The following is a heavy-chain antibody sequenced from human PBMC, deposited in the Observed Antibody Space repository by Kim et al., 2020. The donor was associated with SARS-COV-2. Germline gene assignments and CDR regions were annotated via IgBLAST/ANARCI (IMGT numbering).Heavy chain of an antibody. J-gene: IGHJ5*02. CDR2: IYSSGST. CDR3: ARSSQSGNLYWFDP. CDR1: GGSISSYY. Sequence: SETLYLTCTVSGGSISSYYWSWIRQPPGKGLEWIGHIYSSGSTNYKSSLKSRVTISVDTSKNQFSLKLRSVTAADTAVYYCARSSQSGNLYWFDPWGQGTPVTVSS. D-gene: IGHD3-3*01. V-gene: IGHV4-59*01.